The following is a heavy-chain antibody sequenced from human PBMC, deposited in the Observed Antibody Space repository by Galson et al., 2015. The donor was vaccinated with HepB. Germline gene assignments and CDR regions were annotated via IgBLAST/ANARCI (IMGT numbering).Heavy chain of an antibody. Sequence: SLRLSCAASGFSFSSYWMSWVRQAPGKGLEWVANIKQDGSEKYYVDSVEGRFTISRDNAKNSLYLQMNSLRAEDTAVYYCARGLGGALYSGWYCGPRWFDPWGQGTLVTVSS. D-gene: IGHD6-19*01. J-gene: IGHJ5*02. CDR2: IKQDGSEK. V-gene: IGHV3-7*03. CDR1: GFSFSSYW. CDR3: ARGLGGALYSGWYCGPRWFDP.